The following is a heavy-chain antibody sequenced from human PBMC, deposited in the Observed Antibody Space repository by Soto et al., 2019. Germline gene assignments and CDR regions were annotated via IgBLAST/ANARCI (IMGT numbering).Heavy chain of an antibody. J-gene: IGHJ4*02. CDR2: IYYGGST. CDR3: ARDRGISVAGTLDY. V-gene: IGHV4-31*02. D-gene: IGHD6-19*01. Sequence: SQTLSLTCVVSGASINSGGYYWSWIRQHPGKGLEWIGYIYYGGSTYYNPSLKSRVTISADTSKNQFSLKLSSVTAADTAVYYCARDRGISVAGTLDYWGQGALVTVSS. CDR1: GASINSGGYY.